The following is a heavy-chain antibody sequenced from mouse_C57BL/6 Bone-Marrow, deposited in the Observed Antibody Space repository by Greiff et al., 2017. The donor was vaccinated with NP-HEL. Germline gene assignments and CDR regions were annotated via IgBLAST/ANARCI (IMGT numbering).Heavy chain of an antibody. CDR3: ARSYYYGSSYTGYFDV. Sequence: EVKLVESGGGLVKPGGSLKLSCAASGFTFSDYGMHWVRQAPEKGLEWVAYISSGSSTIYYADTVKGRFTISRDNAKNTLFLQMTSLRSEDTAMYYCARSYYYGSSYTGYFDVWGTGTTVTVSS. D-gene: IGHD1-1*01. CDR2: ISSGSSTI. CDR1: GFTFSDYG. V-gene: IGHV5-17*01. J-gene: IGHJ1*03.